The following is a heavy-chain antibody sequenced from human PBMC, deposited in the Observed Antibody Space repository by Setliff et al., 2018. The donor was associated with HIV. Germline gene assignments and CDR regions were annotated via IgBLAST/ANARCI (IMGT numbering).Heavy chain of an antibody. D-gene: IGHD3-3*01. CDR3: ARGLMSYNFWGGRNDYHYMDV. V-gene: IGHV4-59*01. CDR1: GGSISGYY. CDR2: IYYSGRT. J-gene: IGHJ6*03. Sequence: LSLTCSVSGGSISGYYWNWIRQPPGKGLEWIGCIYYSGRTTYNSSLKSRVTISLDTSKKQFSLKLDSVTAADTAVYYCARGLMSYNFWGGRNDYHYMDVWGKGTTVTV.